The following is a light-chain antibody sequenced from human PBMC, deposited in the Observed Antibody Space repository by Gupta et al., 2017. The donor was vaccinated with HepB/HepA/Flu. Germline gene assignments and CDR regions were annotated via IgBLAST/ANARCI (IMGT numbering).Light chain of an antibody. CDR3: QAWDSSTHVV. CDR1: KLGNKY. J-gene: IGLJ2*01. V-gene: IGLV3-1*01. Sequence: SYELTQPPSVSVPPGPAVRITCSGDKLGNKYVCWYQQKPGQSPVVVIYQHSKRPPGIPDRFSGSNSRNTATLTIRGNQAMDEADYYYQAWDSSTHVVFGGGTKLTVL. CDR2: QHS.